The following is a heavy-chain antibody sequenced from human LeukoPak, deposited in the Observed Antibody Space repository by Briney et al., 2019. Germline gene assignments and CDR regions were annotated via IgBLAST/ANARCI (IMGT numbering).Heavy chain of an antibody. J-gene: IGHJ4*02. CDR3: ARDLGAQSDY. V-gene: IGHV3-66*01. Sequence: GGSLRPSCAVSGFTVSNNYMTWVRQAPGKGLEWVSVIYSGGITYYADSVKGRFTISRDNSKNTLYFQMNSLRAEDTAVYYCARDLGAQSDYWGQGTLVTVSS. CDR2: IYSGGIT. D-gene: IGHD4/OR15-4a*01. CDR1: GFTVSNNY.